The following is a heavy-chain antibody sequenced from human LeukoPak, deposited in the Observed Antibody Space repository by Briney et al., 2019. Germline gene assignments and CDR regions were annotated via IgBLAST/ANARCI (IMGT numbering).Heavy chain of an antibody. Sequence: GGSLRLSCAASGFTFSSYSMNWVRQAPGKGLEWVSSISSSSSYIYYADSVKGRFTISRDNAKNSLYLQMNSLRAEDTAVYYCAGNAYYYDSSGYIDGTDYWGQGTLVTVSS. V-gene: IGHV3-21*01. CDR1: GFTFSSYS. CDR3: AGNAYYYDSSGYIDGTDY. CDR2: ISSSSSYI. J-gene: IGHJ4*02. D-gene: IGHD3-22*01.